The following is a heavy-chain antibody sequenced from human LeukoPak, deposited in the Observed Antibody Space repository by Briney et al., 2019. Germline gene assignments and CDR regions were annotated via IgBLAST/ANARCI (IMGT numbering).Heavy chain of an antibody. CDR2: INHSGST. CDR3: ARGHYDFWSGYHLNFDY. Sequence: SETLSLTCAVYGGSFSGYYWSWIRQPPGKGLEWIGEINHSGSTNYNPPLKSRVTISVDTSKNQFSLKLSAVTAADTAVYYCARGHYDFWSGYHLNFDYWGQGTLVTVSS. D-gene: IGHD3-3*01. J-gene: IGHJ4*02. V-gene: IGHV4-34*01. CDR1: GGSFSGYY.